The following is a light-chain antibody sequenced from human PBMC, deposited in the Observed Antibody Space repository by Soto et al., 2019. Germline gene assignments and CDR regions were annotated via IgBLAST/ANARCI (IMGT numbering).Light chain of an antibody. CDR1: QSISSY. J-gene: IGKJ2*02. V-gene: IGKV1-39*01. CDR2: AAS. CDR3: QQSYSTPRT. Sequence: DIQMTQSPSSLSASVGDRVTITCRASQSISSYLNWYQQKPGKAPKLLIYAASSSQSGVPSRFSGSGSGKDFTLTISSLQPEDFATYYCQQSYSTPRTFGQGTKLEIK.